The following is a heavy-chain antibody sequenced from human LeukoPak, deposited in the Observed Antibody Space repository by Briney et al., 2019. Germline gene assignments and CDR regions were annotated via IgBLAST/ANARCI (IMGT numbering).Heavy chain of an antibody. J-gene: IGHJ6*03. Sequence: GGSLRLSCAASGFTVSSNYMSWVRQAPGKGLEWVSVIYSGGSTYYADSVKGRFTISRDNSKNTLYLQMNSLRAEDTAVYYCSSDYPHYYFYMDVWGKGTTVTVSS. CDR2: IYSGGST. CDR1: GFTVSSNY. CDR3: SSDYPHYYFYMDV. D-gene: IGHD4-11*01. V-gene: IGHV3-53*01.